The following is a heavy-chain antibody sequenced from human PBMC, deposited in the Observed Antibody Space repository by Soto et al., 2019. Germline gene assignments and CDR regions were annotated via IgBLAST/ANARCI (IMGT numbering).Heavy chain of an antibody. J-gene: IGHJ3*02. CDR3: ATVPTYYYDRSGYANAFDI. Sequence: KPSETLSLTCTVSGDSINSGDYYWSWIRQPPGKGLEWIGYIYYSGSTYHNPSLKSRINISLDTSKNQFSLKLSYVTAADTAVYYCATVPTYYYDRSGYANAFDIWGQGTMVTVSS. CDR2: IYYSGST. V-gene: IGHV4-30-4*01. CDR1: GDSINSGDYY. D-gene: IGHD3-22*01.